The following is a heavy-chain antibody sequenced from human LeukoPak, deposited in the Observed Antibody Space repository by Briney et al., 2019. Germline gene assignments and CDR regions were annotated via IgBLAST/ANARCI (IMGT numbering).Heavy chain of an antibody. CDR2: ISGSGGST. Sequence: GGSWSLSCAASGFTFSSYAMSWVGKAPGKGLEWVSAISGSGGSTYYTDSVKGRFTISRDNSKNTLYLQLNSLRAEDTAVYYCAKTGGPWDWGQGTLVTVSS. CDR1: GFTFSSYA. D-gene: IGHD7-27*01. V-gene: IGHV3-23*01. J-gene: IGHJ4*02. CDR3: AKTGGPWD.